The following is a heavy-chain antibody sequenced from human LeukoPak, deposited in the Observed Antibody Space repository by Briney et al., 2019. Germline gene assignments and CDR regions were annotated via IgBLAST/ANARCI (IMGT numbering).Heavy chain of an antibody. CDR2: IYPGDSDT. CDR3: ARLGSGYSQDAFDI. D-gene: IGHD3-22*01. CDR1: GCGFTSYW. J-gene: IGHJ3*02. V-gene: IGHV5-51*01. Sequence: HGASLQISFKGSGCGFTSYWIGWVRQMPGKGLEWMGIIYPGDSDTRYSPSFQGQVTISADKSISTAYLQWSSLKASDTAMYYCARLGSGYSQDAFDIWGQGTMVTVSS.